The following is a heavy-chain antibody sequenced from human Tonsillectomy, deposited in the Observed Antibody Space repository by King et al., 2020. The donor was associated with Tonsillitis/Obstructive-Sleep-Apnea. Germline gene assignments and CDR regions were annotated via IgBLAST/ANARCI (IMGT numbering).Heavy chain of an antibody. Sequence: VQLVESGGGVVQPGRSLRLSCAASGFIFSDFTMHWVRQAPGKGLQWVAAISYDGSSISYANSVKGRFTISRDKSKNTLYLQMNSLRAEDTAVYYCARARGYDFWRGFPLWGQGTLVTVSS. D-gene: IGHD3-3*01. CDR1: GFIFSDFT. CDR2: ISYDGSSI. CDR3: ARARGYDFWRGFPL. V-gene: IGHV3-30*04. J-gene: IGHJ4*02.